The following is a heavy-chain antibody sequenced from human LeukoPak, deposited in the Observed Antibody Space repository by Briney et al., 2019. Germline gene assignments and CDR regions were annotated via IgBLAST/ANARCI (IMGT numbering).Heavy chain of an antibody. V-gene: IGHV3-53*01. CDR3: ARGRGFGELSSYMDV. D-gene: IGHD3-10*01. Sequence: GGSLRLSCAASGFTVSSNYMSWVRQAPGKGLEGVSVIYSGGSTYYADSVKGRFTISRDNSKNTQYLQMNSLRAEDTAVYYCARGRGFGELSSYMDVWGKGTTVTVSS. J-gene: IGHJ6*03. CDR2: IYSGGST. CDR1: GFTVSSNY.